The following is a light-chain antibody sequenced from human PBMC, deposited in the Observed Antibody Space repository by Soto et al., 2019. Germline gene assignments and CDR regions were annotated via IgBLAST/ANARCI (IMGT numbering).Light chain of an antibody. V-gene: IGKV4-1*01. CDR2: WAS. CDR3: QQYDTNSWS. CDR1: QSVLYSPNNKNY. J-gene: IGKJ1*01. Sequence: DIVMTQSPDSLAVSLGERATINCKSSQSVLYSPNNKNYLAWYQHKPGQPPKMLIYWASIRESGLPDRFSGSGSGTDFTLAISCLQSEDVAVYYCQQYDTNSWSFGQGTKVEIK.